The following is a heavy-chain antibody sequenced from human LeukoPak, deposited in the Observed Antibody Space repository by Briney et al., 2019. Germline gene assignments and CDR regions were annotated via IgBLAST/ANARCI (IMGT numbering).Heavy chain of an antibody. J-gene: IGHJ4*02. D-gene: IGHD3-9*01. V-gene: IGHV1-18*04. CDR3: ARDQHYDILTGFYKGPLGY. Sequence: ASVKVSCKASGYTFTGYYIHWVRQAPGQGLEWVGWISVYNGNTNYAQKLQGRVTMTTDTSTSTAYMELRSLRSDDTAVYYCARDQHYDILTGFYKGPLGYWGQGTLVTVSS. CDR1: GYTFTGYY. CDR2: ISVYNGNT.